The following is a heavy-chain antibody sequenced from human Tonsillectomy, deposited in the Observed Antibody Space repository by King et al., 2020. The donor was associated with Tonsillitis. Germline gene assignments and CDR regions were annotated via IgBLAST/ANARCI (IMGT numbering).Heavy chain of an antibody. CDR2: ISTYNGNT. J-gene: IGHJ6*01. V-gene: IGHV1-18*01. CDR3: ARDNLGEYVEGYYYSYGM. D-gene: IGHD3-16*01. Sequence: YGITGVRQAPGQGLEWMGLISTYNGNTNYEQKVQYGVTMTTDTSTSTAYMELLSLRCEDAAVYYCARDNLGEYVEGYYYSYGM. CDR1: YG.